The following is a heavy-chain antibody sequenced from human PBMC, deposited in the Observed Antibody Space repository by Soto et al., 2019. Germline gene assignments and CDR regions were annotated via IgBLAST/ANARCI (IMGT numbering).Heavy chain of an antibody. V-gene: IGHV3-23*01. CDR3: AKLEWLEFGGDY. D-gene: IGHD6-19*01. CDR2: ISASGPKP. Sequence: EVHLLESGGGVVQPGKSLKISYAASCFAKSDYPMTWVRQPTGQGLEWVPGISASGPKPYYADSVKGRFTISRDNSKNVLSLHMNSLRVEDTGIYFCAKLEWLEFGGDYCGQGTLVTVSS. J-gene: IGHJ4*02. CDR1: CFAKSDYP.